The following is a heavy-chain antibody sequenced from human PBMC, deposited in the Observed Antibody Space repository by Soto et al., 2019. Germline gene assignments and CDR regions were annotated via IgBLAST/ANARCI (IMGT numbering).Heavy chain of an antibody. J-gene: IGHJ3*02. CDR3: AREMTTVTPGAFDI. CDR1: GFTFSSYR. CDR2: IKQDGSEK. V-gene: IGHV3-7*01. Sequence: EVQLVESGGGLVQPGGSLRLSCAASGFTFSSYRMSWVRQAPGKGLEWVANIKQDGSEKYYVDSVKGRFTISRDNAKNSLYLQMNSLRAEDTAVYYCAREMTTVTPGAFDIWGQGTMVTVSS. D-gene: IGHD4-17*01.